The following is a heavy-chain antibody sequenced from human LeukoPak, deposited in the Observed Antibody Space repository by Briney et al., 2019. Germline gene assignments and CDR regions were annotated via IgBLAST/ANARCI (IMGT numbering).Heavy chain of an antibody. D-gene: IGHD3-9*01. CDR2: ISGSGGST. CDR3: AKDSRLGYYGMDV. Sequence: GGSLRLSCAASGFTFSDYYMSWVRQAPGKGLEWVSAISGSGGSTYYADSVKGRFTISRDNSKNTLYLQMNSLRAEDTAVYYCAKDSRLGYYGMDVWGQGTTVTVSS. CDR1: GFTFSDYY. J-gene: IGHJ6*02. V-gene: IGHV3-23*01.